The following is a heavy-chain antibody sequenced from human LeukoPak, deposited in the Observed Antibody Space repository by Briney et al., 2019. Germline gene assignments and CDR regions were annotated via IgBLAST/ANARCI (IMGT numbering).Heavy chain of an antibody. V-gene: IGHV3-23*01. J-gene: IGHJ4*02. D-gene: IGHD3-22*01. CDR2: ISGTGLYA. CDR1: GFTFTSYA. CDR3: AKDHYDSSGYFDY. Sequence: GGTLRLSCATSGFTFTSYAMTWVRQAPGKGLEWVSGISGTGLYAYYADSVKGRFTISRDISKNMVSLQMNSLTAEDTAVYYCAKDHYDSSGYFDYWGQGTLVTVSA.